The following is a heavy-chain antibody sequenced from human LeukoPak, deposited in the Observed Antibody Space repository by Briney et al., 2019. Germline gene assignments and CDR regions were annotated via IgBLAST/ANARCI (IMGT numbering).Heavy chain of an antibody. V-gene: IGHV3-30*02. CDR3: AKATRAPADY. CDR2: IRYDGSNK. D-gene: IGHD1-1*01. Sequence: PGGSLRLSCAASGFTFSTYGMHWVRQAPGKGLEWVAFIRYDGSNKYYADSVKGRFTISRDNSKNTLYLQMNSLRAEDTAVYYCAKATRAPADYWGQGTLVTVSS. J-gene: IGHJ4*02. CDR1: GFTFSTYG.